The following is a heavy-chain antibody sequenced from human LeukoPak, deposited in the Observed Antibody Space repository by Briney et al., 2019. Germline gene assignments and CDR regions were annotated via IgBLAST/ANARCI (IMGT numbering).Heavy chain of an antibody. J-gene: IGHJ4*02. V-gene: IGHV3-30*04. Sequence: GGSLRLSCAASGFTFSSYAMHWVRQAPGKGLEWVAVISYDGSNKYYADSVKGRFTIYRDNSKNTLYLQMNSLRAEDTAVYYCAVVTAIGDFDYWGQGTLVTVSS. CDR2: ISYDGSNK. CDR1: GFTFSSYA. CDR3: AVVTAIGDFDY. D-gene: IGHD2-21*02.